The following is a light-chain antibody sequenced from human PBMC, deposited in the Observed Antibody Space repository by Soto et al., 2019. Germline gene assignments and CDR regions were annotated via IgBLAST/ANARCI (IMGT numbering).Light chain of an antibody. V-gene: IGKV3-11*01. CDR1: QSVSSY. Sequence: EIVLTQSPATLSLSPGERATLSCRASQSVSSYLAWYQQKPGQAPRLLIYDASNRATGIPARFSGSGSGTDFTLTIGSLEPEVFAGYYCQQRSNWPLTFGGGTKVDIK. CDR3: QQRSNWPLT. J-gene: IGKJ4*01. CDR2: DAS.